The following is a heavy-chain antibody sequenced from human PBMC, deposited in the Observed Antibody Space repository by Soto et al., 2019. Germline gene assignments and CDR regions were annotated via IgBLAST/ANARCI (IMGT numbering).Heavy chain of an antibody. CDR2: INPSGGST. CDR1: GYTFTSYY. V-gene: IGHV1-46*01. J-gene: IGHJ4*02. CDR3: ARARLVVEGRFDY. D-gene: IGHD3-22*01. Sequence: ASVKVSCKASGYTFTSYYMHWVRQAPGQGLEWMGIINPSGGSTSYAQKFQGRVTMTRDTSTGTVYMELSSLRAEDTAVYYCARARLVVEGRFDYWGQGTLVTVSS.